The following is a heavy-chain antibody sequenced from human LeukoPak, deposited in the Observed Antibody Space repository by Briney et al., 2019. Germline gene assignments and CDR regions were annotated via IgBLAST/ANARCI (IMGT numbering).Heavy chain of an antibody. CDR1: GYTFTSYG. Sequence: ASVRVSCKASGYTFTSYGISWVRQAPGQGLEWMGWISAYNGNTNYAQKLQGRVTMTTDTSTSTAYMELRSLRSDDTAVYYCARDLTRTVTIGSGYFDYWGQGTLVTVSS. CDR3: ARDLTRTVTIGSGYFDY. CDR2: ISAYNGNT. V-gene: IGHV1-18*01. J-gene: IGHJ4*02. D-gene: IGHD4-17*01.